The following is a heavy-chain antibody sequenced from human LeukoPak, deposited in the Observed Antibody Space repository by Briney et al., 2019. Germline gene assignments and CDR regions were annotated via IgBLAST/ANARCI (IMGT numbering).Heavy chain of an antibody. D-gene: IGHD4-17*01. CDR1: GFTFSSYA. Sequence: GGSLRLSCAASGFTFSSYAMHWVRQAPGKGLEWVAVISYDGSNKYYADSVKGRFTISRDNSKNTLYLQMNSLRAEDTAVYYCARDLGDYGHYWGQGTLVTVSS. V-gene: IGHV3-30-3*01. J-gene: IGHJ4*02. CDR2: ISYDGSNK. CDR3: ARDLGDYGHY.